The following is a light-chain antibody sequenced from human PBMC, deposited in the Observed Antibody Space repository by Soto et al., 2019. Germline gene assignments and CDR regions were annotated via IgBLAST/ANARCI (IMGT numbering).Light chain of an antibody. CDR2: DNN. Sequence: QSVLTQPPSVSAAPGQTVTISCSGSSSKIGNNYVSWYQQLPGTAPKLLIYDNNKRPSGIPDRFSGSKSGTSATLGITGLQTGDEADYYCGTWDSSLSAVVFGGGTKLTVL. J-gene: IGLJ2*01. CDR3: GTWDSSLSAVV. V-gene: IGLV1-51*01. CDR1: SSKIGNNY.